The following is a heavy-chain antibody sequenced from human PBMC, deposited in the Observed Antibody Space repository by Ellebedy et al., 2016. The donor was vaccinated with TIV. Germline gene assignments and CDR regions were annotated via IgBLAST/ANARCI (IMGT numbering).Heavy chain of an antibody. J-gene: IGHJ6*02. CDR1: GYTFTSYG. V-gene: IGHV1-18*04. CDR2: ISAYNGNT. D-gene: IGHD2-2*03. CDR3: ARDMDIVVVPLPYYGMDV. Sequence: ASVKVSCXASGYTFTSYGISWVRQAPGQGLEWMGWISAYNGNTNYAQKLQGRVTMTTDTSTSTAYMELRSLRSDDTAVYYCARDMDIVVVPLPYYGMDVWGQGTTVTVSS.